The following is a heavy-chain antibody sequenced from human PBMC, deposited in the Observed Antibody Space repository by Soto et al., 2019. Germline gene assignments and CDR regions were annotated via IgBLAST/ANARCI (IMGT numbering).Heavy chain of an antibody. CDR3: ARGEVGVLVFGI. V-gene: IGHV4-61*01. J-gene: IGHJ3*02. CDR2: SYYNGGT. CDR1: GGSVSNTIYF. D-gene: IGHD1-26*01. Sequence: QVQLQESGPGLVKPSETLSLNCSVSGGSVSNTIYFWSWIRQPPGKGLEWIGYSYYNGGTNYNPYLKSRVTISVDTSKNQLYLKLKSVTAADTAVYYCARGEVGVLVFGIWGQGTMVTVSS.